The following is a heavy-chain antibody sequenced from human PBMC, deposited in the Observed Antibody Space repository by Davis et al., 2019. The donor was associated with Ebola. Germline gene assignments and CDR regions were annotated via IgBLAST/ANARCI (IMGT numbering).Heavy chain of an antibody. CDR3: AKDRYYFDSTDHQYYFDY. Sequence: GESLKISCAASGFPFSDYYMNWIRQAPGKGLELVSYISDTSRTIYYADSVKGRFTISRDNAKKSLFLQMNSLGAEDTAVYYCAKDRYYFDSTDHQYYFDYWGQGTVVTVSS. CDR2: ISDTSRTI. CDR1: GFPFSDYY. V-gene: IGHV3-11*01. J-gene: IGHJ4*02. D-gene: IGHD3-22*01.